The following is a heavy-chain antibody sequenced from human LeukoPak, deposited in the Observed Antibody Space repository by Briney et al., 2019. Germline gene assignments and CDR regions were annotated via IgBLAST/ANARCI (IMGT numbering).Heavy chain of an antibody. CDR3: ARGHYDVLAASYKWTPDY. D-gene: IGHD3-9*01. CDR1: GFTFNTFN. J-gene: IGHJ4*02. V-gene: IGHV3-21*01. CDR2: ITSGGDYI. Sequence: GGSLRLSCAASGFTFNTFNMNWFRRAPGKGLEWVSSITSGGDYIYYADSVKGRFSTSRDNAKNSLSLQLNSLRVEDTAVYYCARGHYDVLAASYKWTPDYWGQGTLVTVSS.